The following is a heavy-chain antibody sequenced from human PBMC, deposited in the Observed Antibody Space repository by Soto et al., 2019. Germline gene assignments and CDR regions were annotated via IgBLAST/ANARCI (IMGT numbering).Heavy chain of an antibody. Sequence: ASVKVSCKVSGYTLTELSMHWVRQAPGKGLEWMGGFDPEDGETIYAQKFQGRVTMTEDTSTDTAYMELSSLRSEDTAVYYCATGHISSGWYQNDYWGQGTLVTVSS. CDR2: FDPEDGET. CDR3: ATGHISSGWYQNDY. V-gene: IGHV1-24*01. CDR1: GYTLTELS. D-gene: IGHD6-19*01. J-gene: IGHJ4*02.